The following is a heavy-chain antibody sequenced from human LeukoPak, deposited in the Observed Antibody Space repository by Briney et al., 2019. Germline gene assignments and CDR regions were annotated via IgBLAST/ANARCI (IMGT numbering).Heavy chain of an antibody. Sequence: GGSLRLSCAASGFTFSSYAMSWVRQAPGKGLEWVSAIGGSGGSTYYADSVKGRFTISRDNSKNTLYLQMNSLRAEDTAVYYCAKDRPIVPAAMAGAFDIWGQGTMVTVSS. CDR1: GFTFSSYA. V-gene: IGHV3-23*01. CDR2: IGGSGGST. J-gene: IGHJ3*02. D-gene: IGHD2-2*01. CDR3: AKDRPIVPAAMAGAFDI.